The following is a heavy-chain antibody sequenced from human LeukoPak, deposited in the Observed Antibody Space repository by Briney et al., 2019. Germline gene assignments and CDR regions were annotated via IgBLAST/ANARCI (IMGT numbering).Heavy chain of an antibody. Sequence: GGSLRLSCAASGFTFSSYAMSWVRQAPGKGLEWVSAISGSGGSTYYADSVKGRFTISRDNAKNTLYLQMNSLRAEDTAVYYCARDRITIFGVPEDYYYYYMDVWGKGTTVTVSS. J-gene: IGHJ6*03. D-gene: IGHD3-3*01. V-gene: IGHV3-23*01. CDR2: ISGSGGST. CDR3: ARDRITIFGVPEDYYYYYMDV. CDR1: GFTFSSYA.